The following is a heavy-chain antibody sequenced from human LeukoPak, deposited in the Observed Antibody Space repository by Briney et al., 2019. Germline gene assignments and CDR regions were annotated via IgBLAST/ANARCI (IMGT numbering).Heavy chain of an antibody. CDR3: ARSIAAAGAEQYFDY. Sequence: ASVKVSCKASGGTFSSYAISWVRQAPGQGLEWMGGIIPIFGTANYAQKFQGRVTITADESTSTAYMELSSLRSEDTAVYYCARSIAAAGAEQYFDYWGQGTLVTVSS. CDR1: GGTFSSYA. V-gene: IGHV1-69*13. J-gene: IGHJ4*02. CDR2: IIPIFGTA. D-gene: IGHD6-13*01.